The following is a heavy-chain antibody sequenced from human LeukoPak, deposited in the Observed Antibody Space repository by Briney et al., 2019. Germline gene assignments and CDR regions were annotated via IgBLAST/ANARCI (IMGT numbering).Heavy chain of an antibody. D-gene: IGHD3-16*01. V-gene: IGHV6-1*01. J-gene: IGHJ4*02. Sequence: LSQTLSLTCAISGDSLSSNSATWNWVRQSPSRGLEWLGRTYYRSKWYNDYAVSVKSRVTINPDASKKQFSLQLNSVTPEDTAMYYCARGNGYPFDYWGQGTLVTVSS. CDR2: TYYRSKWYN. CDR1: GDSLSSNSAT. CDR3: ARGNGYPFDY.